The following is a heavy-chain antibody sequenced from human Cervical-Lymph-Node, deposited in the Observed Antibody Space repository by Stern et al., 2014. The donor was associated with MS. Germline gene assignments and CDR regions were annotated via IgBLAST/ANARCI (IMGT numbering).Heavy chain of an antibody. CDR3: AHSRVKYCRGGTCYSSLFDY. D-gene: IGHD2-15*01. J-gene: IGHJ4*02. CDR2: IYWDDDK. Sequence: QITLKESGPTLVKPKQTVTLTCTLSGFSVTTAGVGVGWIRQPPGKALEWLALIYWDDDKLYSPSLKNRLTITKDTSKNQVVLTMTNVDPMDTATYYCAHSRVKYCRGGTCYSSLFDYWGQGTLVTVSS. V-gene: IGHV2-5*02. CDR1: GFSVTTAGVG.